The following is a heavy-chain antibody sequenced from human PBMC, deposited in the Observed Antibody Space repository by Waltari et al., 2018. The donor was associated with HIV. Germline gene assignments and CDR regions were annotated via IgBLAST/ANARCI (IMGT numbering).Heavy chain of an antibody. D-gene: IGHD3-3*01. J-gene: IGHJ6*02. CDR1: GFTVSNNH. V-gene: IGHV3-66*01. CDR2: IYSGGNT. CDR3: AKTKLRHGGGYHGMDV. Sequence: EVQLVGSGGGLVQPGGSLRLSCAASGFTVSNNHMNWVRQAPGKGREWVSIIYSGGNTYFADSVKGRFTISRDNSKNTLYLQMNGLRAEDTAVYYCAKTKLRHGGGYHGMDVWGQGTTVTVSS.